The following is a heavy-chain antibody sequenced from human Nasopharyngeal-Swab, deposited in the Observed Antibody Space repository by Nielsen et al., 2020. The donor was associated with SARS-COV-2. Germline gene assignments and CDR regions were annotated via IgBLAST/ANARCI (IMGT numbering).Heavy chain of an antibody. CDR3: ARCGVDYYYYGMDV. J-gene: IGHJ6*02. CDR1: GYSFTSYW. Sequence: GESLKISCKGSGYSFTSYWIDWVRQMPGKGLEWMAIIYPGDSDTRYSPSFQGQFTISADKSNNTAYLQWSSLKASDTAMYYCARCGVDYYYYGMDVWGQGTTVTVSS. V-gene: IGHV5-51*01. D-gene: IGHD3-10*01. CDR2: IYPGDSDT.